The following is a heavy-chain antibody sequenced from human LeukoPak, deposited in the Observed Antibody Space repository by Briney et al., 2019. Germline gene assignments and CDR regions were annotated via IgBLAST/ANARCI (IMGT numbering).Heavy chain of an antibody. CDR3: ARVRPGSGSLYDYYYYMDV. CDR2: IYFSAST. J-gene: IGHJ6*03. D-gene: IGHD2-15*01. Sequence: PSETLSLTCAVSGGSVGSGRYSWSWIRHPPGKGLEWIGYIYFSASTYYNPSLRSRVTISVDTSKSQFSLKLSSVTAADTAVYYCARVRPGSGSLYDYYYYMDVWGKGTTVTVSS. CDR1: GGSVGSGRYS. V-gene: IGHV4-30-4*07.